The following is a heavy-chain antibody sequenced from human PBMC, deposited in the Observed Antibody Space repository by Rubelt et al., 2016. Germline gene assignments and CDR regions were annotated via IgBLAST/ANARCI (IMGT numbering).Heavy chain of an antibody. J-gene: IGHJ3*02. CDR2: ISYDGSNK. Sequence: GGVVQPGRSLRLSCAASGFTFSSYAMHWVRQAPGKGLGWVAVISYDGSNKYYADSVKGRFTISRDNSKNTLYLQMNSLRAEDTAVYYCARAGVTTADAFDIWGQGTMVTVSS. CDR3: ARAGVTTADAFDI. CDR1: GFTFSSYA. V-gene: IGHV3-30*04. D-gene: IGHD4-11*01.